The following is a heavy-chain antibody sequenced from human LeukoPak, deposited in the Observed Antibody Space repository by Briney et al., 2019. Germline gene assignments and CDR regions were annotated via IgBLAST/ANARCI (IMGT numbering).Heavy chain of an antibody. CDR2: INWNGDNT. CDR1: GFTFDDYG. D-gene: IGHD4-11*01. Sequence: GSLRLSCAASGFTFDDYGMSWVRQAPGKGLEWVSGINWNGDNTNYGGSVKGRFTISRDNAKNSLYLQMNSLRAEDTAVYYCARSDYSNYVNYWGQGTLVTVSS. J-gene: IGHJ4*02. CDR3: ARSDYSNYVNY. V-gene: IGHV3-20*04.